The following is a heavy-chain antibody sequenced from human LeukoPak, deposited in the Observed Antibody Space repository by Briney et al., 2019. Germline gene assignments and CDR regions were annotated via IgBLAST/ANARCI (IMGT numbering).Heavy chain of an antibody. Sequence: PGGSLRLSCAASGFTVSTYYMTWVRQAPGKGLECVSVIYSGGSTYYADSVKGRFTVSRDNSKNTLYLQMNSLRAEDTAMYYCARGLGYCTSTTCLLHFDYWGQGTLVTVSS. D-gene: IGHD2-2*03. CDR2: IYSGGST. V-gene: IGHV3-53*01. CDR3: ARGLGYCTSTTCLLHFDY. J-gene: IGHJ4*02. CDR1: GFTVSTYY.